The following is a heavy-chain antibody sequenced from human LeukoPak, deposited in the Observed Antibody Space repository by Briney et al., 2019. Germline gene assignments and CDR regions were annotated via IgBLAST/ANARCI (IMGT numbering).Heavy chain of an antibody. J-gene: IGHJ4*02. V-gene: IGHV3-64*01. Sequence: GGSLRLSCAASGFTFSSYAMHWVRQAPGKGLEYVSAISSNGGSTYYANSVKGRFTISRDNSKNTLYLQMNSLRAEDTAVYYWARQDIVAGVAAYDYWGQGTLVTVSS. CDR1: GFTFSSYA. CDR3: ARQDIVAGVAAYDY. D-gene: IGHD2-15*01. CDR2: ISSNGGST.